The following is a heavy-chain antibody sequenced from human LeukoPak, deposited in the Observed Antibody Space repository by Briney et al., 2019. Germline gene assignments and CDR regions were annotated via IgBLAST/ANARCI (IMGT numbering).Heavy chain of an antibody. V-gene: IGHV3-23*01. D-gene: IGHD3-3*01. J-gene: IGHJ4*02. CDR1: GFTFSSYA. CDR2: ISGSGGST. CDR3: ARGGRITIFGVVQYYFDY. Sequence: HPGGSLRLSCAASGFTFSSYAMSWVRQAPGKGLEWVSAISGSGGSTYYADSVKGRFTISRDNSKNTLYLQINSLRAEDTAVYYCARGGRITIFGVVQYYFDYWGQGTLVTVSS.